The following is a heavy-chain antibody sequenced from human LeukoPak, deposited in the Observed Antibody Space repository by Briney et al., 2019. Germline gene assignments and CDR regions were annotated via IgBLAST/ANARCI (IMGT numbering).Heavy chain of an antibody. J-gene: IGHJ2*01. CDR3: AKDFGGSDYDWYFDL. CDR1: GFTFSNYW. V-gene: IGHV3-74*01. D-gene: IGHD1-26*01. Sequence: GGSLRLSCAASGFTFSNYWMHWIRQVPGKGLVWVSHIKYDGSATNYADSVKGRFTISRDNSRNILYLQMNSLRAEDTAIYYCAKDFGGSDYDWYFDLWGRGTVVTVSS. CDR2: IKYDGSAT.